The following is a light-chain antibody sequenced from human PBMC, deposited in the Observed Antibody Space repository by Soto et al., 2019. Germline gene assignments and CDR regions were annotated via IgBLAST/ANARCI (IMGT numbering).Light chain of an antibody. Sequence: QSVLTQPPSVSAAPGQXXTISCSGSSSNIGNNYVSWYQQLPGTAPKLLIYDNNKRPSGIPDRFSGSKSGTSATLGITGLQTGDEADYYCGTWDSSLSAYVFGTGTKLTVL. J-gene: IGLJ1*01. CDR1: SSNIGNNY. CDR3: GTWDSSLSAYV. V-gene: IGLV1-51*01. CDR2: DNN.